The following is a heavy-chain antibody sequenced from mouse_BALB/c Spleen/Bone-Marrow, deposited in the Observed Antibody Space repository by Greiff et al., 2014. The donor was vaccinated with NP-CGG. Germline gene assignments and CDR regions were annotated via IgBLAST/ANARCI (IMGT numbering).Heavy chain of an antibody. CDR1: GYTFTNYW. Sequence: DLVKPGASVKLSCKVSGYTFTNYWINWIKQRPGQGLEWIGRIATGSGSTYYNEMFKGKTTLTVDTSSSTAYIQLSSLSSEDSDVYFCARERYGYDGWYFDVWGAGTTVTVSS. V-gene: IGHV1S41*01. CDR2: IATGSGST. CDR3: ARERYGYDGWYFDV. J-gene: IGHJ1*01. D-gene: IGHD2-2*01.